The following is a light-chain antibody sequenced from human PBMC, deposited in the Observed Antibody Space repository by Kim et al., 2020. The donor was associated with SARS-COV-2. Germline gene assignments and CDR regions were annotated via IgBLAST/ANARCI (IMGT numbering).Light chain of an antibody. Sequence: EIVLTQSPATLSLSPGERATLSCRASQSVNSYLAWYQQRPGQAPRILIYDASNRVTGIPARFSGSGSGTDFTLTISSLEPEDFAVYYCQQRSNWPPTFAQGTKMEIK. CDR3: QQRSNWPPT. CDR2: DAS. CDR1: QSVNSY. V-gene: IGKV3-11*01. J-gene: IGKJ1*01.